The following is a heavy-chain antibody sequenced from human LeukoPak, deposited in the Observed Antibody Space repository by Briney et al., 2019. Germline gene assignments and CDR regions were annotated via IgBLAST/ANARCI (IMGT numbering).Heavy chain of an antibody. CDR1: GFTFSSYG. CDR3: AKDERGYSYGLIDY. D-gene: IGHD5-18*01. CDR2: IWYDGSNK. J-gene: IGHJ4*02. Sequence: PGGSLRLSCAASGFTFSSYGMHWVRQAPGKGLEWVAVIWYDGSNKYYADSVKGRCTISRDNSKNTLYLQMNSLRAEDTAVYYCAKDERGYSYGLIDYWGQGTLVTVSS. V-gene: IGHV3-33*06.